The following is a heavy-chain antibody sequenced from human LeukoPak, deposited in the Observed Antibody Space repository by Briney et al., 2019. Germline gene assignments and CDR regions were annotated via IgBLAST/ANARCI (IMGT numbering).Heavy chain of an antibody. J-gene: IGHJ4*02. D-gene: IGHD4-23*01. V-gene: IGHV4-31*03. CDR2: IYYSGST. CDR3: ARGGSTVVQRGSFDY. CDR1: GGSISSGGYY. Sequence: PSQTLSLTCTVSGGSISSGGYYWSWIRQHPGKGLEWIGYIYYSGSTYYNPSLKSRVTISVDTSKNQFSLKLSSVTAADTAVYYCARGGSTVVQRGSFDYWGQGTLVTVSS.